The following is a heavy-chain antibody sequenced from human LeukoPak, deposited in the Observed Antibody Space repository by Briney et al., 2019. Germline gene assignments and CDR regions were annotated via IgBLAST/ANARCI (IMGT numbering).Heavy chain of an antibody. CDR3: ARDPLRSYNWFDP. J-gene: IGHJ5*02. CDR2: ISSSSSYI. V-gene: IGHV3-21*01. Sequence: PGGSLRLSCAASGFTFSSYSMNWVRQAPAKGLDLVSSISSSSSYIYYADSVKGRFTISRDNAKNSLYLQMNSLRAEDTAVYYCARDPLRSYNWFDPWGQGTLVTVSS. CDR1: GFTFSSYS.